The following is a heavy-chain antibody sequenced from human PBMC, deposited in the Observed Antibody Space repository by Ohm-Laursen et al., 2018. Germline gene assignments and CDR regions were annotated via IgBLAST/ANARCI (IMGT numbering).Heavy chain of an antibody. Sequence: SVKVSCNASGYTFINYGFNWVRQAPGQGLEWMGWISANNGKTNYSQSLQGRVTMTTDTSTSTAYMELRSLRSDDTAVYYCARGSGSHQDYYYGMDVWGQGTTVTVSS. V-gene: IGHV1-18*01. CDR3: ARGSGSHQDYYYGMDV. CDR1: GYTFINYG. J-gene: IGHJ6*02. D-gene: IGHD1-26*01. CDR2: ISANNGKT.